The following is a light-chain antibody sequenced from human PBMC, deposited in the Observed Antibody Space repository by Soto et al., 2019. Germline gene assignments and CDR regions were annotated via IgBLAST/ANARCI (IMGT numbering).Light chain of an antibody. Sequence: EVGLTQSPATLSLSPGERATLYCRASQSVSSSYLAWYQQKPGQAPRLLIYATSSRAPGIPDRFSGSGSGTDFTLTIYRLEPEDFAVYYCQQYVSSLWTFGQGTKVDIK. J-gene: IGKJ1*01. CDR3: QQYVSSLWT. V-gene: IGKV3-20*01. CDR2: ATS. CDR1: QSVSSSY.